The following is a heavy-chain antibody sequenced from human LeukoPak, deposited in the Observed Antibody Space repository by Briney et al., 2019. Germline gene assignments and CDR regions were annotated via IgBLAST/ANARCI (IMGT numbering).Heavy chain of an antibody. CDR3: ARPRYCSSTSCHNWFDP. CDR1: GGSFSGYY. Sequence: PSETLSLTCAVYGGSFSGYYWSWIRQPPGKGLEWIGEINHSGSTNYNPSLKSRVTISVDTSKNQFSLKLSSVTAADTAVYYCARPRYCSSTSCHNWFDPWGQGTLVTVSS. D-gene: IGHD2-2*01. J-gene: IGHJ5*02. CDR2: INHSGST. V-gene: IGHV4-34*01.